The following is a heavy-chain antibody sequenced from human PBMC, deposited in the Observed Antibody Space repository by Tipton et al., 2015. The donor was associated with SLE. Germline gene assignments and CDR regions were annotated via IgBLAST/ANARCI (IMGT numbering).Heavy chain of an antibody. CDR3: VREGTYDSSGSVYFDY. D-gene: IGHD3-22*01. CDR2: IYYSGST. CDR1: GGSISSSSYY. J-gene: IGHJ4*02. V-gene: IGHV4-39*07. Sequence: TLSLTCTVSGGSISSSSYYWGWIRQPPGKGLEWIGSIYYSGSTYYNPSLKSRVTMSVDTSKNQFSLKLSSVTAADTAVYYCVREGTYDSSGSVYFDYWGQGTLVAVSS.